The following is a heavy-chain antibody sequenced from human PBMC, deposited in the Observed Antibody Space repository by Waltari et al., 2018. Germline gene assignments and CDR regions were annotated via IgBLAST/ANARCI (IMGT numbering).Heavy chain of an antibody. CDR1: GGSISSSSYS. D-gene: IGHD3-10*01. J-gene: IGHJ4*02. CDR3: ARGVRGVIDY. CDR2: IYYSGST. Sequence: QVQLQESGPGLVKPSQTLSLTCTVSGGSISSSSYSWGWIRQPPGKGLEWIGSIYYSGSTYYNPSLKSRVTISVDTSKNQFSLKLSSVTAADTAVYYCARGVRGVIDYWGQGTLVTVSS. V-gene: IGHV4-39*01.